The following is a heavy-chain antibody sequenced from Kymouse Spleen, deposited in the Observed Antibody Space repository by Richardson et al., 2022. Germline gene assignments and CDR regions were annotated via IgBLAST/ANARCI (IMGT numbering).Heavy chain of an antibody. CDR2: ISWNSGSI. V-gene: IGHV3-9*01. CDR1: GFTFDDYA. J-gene: IGHJ5*02. Sequence: EVQLVESGGGLVQPGRSLRLSCAASGFTFDDYAMHWVRQAPGKGLEWVSGISWNSGSIGYADSVKGRFTISRDNAKNSLYLQMNSLRAEDTALYYCAKAYGSGRDWFDPWGQGTLVTVSS. D-gene: IGHD3-10*01. CDR3: AKAYGSGRDWFDP.